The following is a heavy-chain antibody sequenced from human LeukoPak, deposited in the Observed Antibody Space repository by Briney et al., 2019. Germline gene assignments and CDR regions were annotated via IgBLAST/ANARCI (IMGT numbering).Heavy chain of an antibody. J-gene: IGHJ5*02. D-gene: IGHD5-18*01. V-gene: IGHV1-3*01. CDR3: ARVFSYSYGPPYNWFDP. CDR1: GYTFTSYA. Sequence: WASVKVSCKASGYTFTSYAMHWVRQAPGQRLEWMGWINAGNGNTKYSQKFQGRVTITRDTSASTAHMELSSLRSEDTAVYYCARVFSYSYGPPYNWFDPWGQGTLVTVSS. CDR2: INAGNGNT.